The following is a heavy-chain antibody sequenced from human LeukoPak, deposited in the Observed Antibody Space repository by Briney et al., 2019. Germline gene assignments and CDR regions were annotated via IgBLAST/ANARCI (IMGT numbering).Heavy chain of an antibody. J-gene: IGHJ5*02. V-gene: IGHV4-34*01. Sequence: ASETLSLTCAVYGGSFSGYYWSWIRQPPGKGLEWIGEINHSGGTNYNPSLKSRVTISVDTSKNQFSLKLSSVTAADTAVYYCARGVRGVIRRFDPWGQGTLVTVSS. D-gene: IGHD3-10*01. CDR3: ARGVRGVIRRFDP. CDR2: INHSGGT. CDR1: GGSFSGYY.